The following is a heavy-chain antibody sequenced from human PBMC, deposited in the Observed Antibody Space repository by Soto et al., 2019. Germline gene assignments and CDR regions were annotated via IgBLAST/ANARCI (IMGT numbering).Heavy chain of an antibody. D-gene: IGHD1-26*01. CDR1: GFTFSYYW. J-gene: IGHJ3*01. V-gene: IGHV3-74*01. Sequence: EVQLLESGGGLVQPGESLRLSCAASGFTFSYYWMHWVRQAPGMGLVWVSRVHSDGSSTTYADSVKGRFTISRDNARNTLYLEMNSLSAEDTAVYFCARGDRGAFALWGQGTVLTVSS. CDR3: ARGDRGAFAL. CDR2: VHSDGSST.